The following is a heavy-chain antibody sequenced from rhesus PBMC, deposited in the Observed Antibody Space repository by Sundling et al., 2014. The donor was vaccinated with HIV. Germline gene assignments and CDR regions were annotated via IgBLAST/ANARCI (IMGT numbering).Heavy chain of an antibody. CDR3: ARGLGNFDY. CDR2: IYGTITDT. V-gene: IGHV4-165*01. D-gene: IGHD1-44*01. J-gene: IGHJ4*01. CDR1: GGSITGYY. Sequence: QVQLQESGPGLVKPSETLSLTCAVSGGSITGYYWNWIRQPPGKGLEWIGYIYGTITDTNYNPSLRSRVTISKDTSKNQFSLDLSSVTAADTAVYYCARGLGNFDYWGQGVLVTVSS.